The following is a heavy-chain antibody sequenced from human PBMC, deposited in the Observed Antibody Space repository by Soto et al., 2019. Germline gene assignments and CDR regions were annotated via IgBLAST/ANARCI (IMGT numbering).Heavy chain of an antibody. V-gene: IGHV4-4*02. CDR1: GGSISSNNW. J-gene: IGHJ4*02. Sequence: SETLSLTCAVSGGSISSNNWWNWVRQPPGKGLEWIGEIYHTGSTNYNPSLKSRVTISVDKSKDQVSLKLTSVTAADTAVYYCAKRGGSYSPFDYWGQGTLVTVSS. CDR2: IYHTGST. CDR3: AKRGGSYSPFDY. D-gene: IGHD1-26*01.